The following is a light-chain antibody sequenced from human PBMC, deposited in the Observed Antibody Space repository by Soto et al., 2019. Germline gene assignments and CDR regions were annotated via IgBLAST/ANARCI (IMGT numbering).Light chain of an antibody. CDR3: QQQYNVPVT. CDR1: QSVLYSSNNKNY. CDR2: WAS. J-gene: IGKJ3*01. V-gene: IGKV4-1*01. Sequence: DIVMTQSPDSLAVSLGERATINCKSSQSVLYSSNNKNYLSWYQQKPGQPPKLLIYWASTRASGVPDRFSGSGSGTDFTLNISSLQAEDVAAYYCQQQYNVPVTFGPGTKVDIK.